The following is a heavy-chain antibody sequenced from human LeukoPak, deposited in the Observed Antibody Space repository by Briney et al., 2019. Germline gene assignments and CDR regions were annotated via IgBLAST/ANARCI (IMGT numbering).Heavy chain of an antibody. J-gene: IGHJ4*02. D-gene: IGHD4-11*01. CDR2: IPYDGTNK. Sequence: PGRSLRLSCTASGFTFSGYAMHWVRQAPGKGLEWVAVIPYDGTNKYYADSVKGRFTISRDNSKNTLYLQMSSLRTEDTAVYYCVRDLDYSNYFFDYWGQGTLVTVSS. V-gene: IGHV3-30-3*01. CDR3: VRDLDYSNYFFDY. CDR1: GFTFSGYA.